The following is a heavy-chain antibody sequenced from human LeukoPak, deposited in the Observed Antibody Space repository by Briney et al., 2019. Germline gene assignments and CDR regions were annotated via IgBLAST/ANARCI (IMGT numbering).Heavy chain of an antibody. CDR3: ARDWRSGSSRLY. Sequence: GGSLRLSCAASGFTFSSYWMHWVRQGPGKGWVGVSRINSDGRSISYADSVKGRFTISRDNAKNTLYLQMNSLRAEDTAVYYCARDWRSGSSRLYWGQGTLVTVSS. D-gene: IGHD3-10*01. V-gene: IGHV3-74*01. CDR1: GFTFSSYW. J-gene: IGHJ4*02. CDR2: INSDGRSI.